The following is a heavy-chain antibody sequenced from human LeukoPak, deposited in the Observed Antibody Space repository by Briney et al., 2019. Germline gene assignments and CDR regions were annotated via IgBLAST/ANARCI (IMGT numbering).Heavy chain of an antibody. CDR1: GDSISIGDYR. Sequence: SETLSLTCSVSGDSISIGDYRWIWTRQSPGNGLEWIGYIYYIGTAYYNPSLRSRVALSADTSKNQFSLKLNSVTVADSAVYFCARARGDSPRIYYYMDVWGKGTTVTDSS. CDR2: IYYIGTA. J-gene: IGHJ6*03. CDR3: ARARGDSPRIYYYMDV. D-gene: IGHD3-16*01. V-gene: IGHV4-30-4*01.